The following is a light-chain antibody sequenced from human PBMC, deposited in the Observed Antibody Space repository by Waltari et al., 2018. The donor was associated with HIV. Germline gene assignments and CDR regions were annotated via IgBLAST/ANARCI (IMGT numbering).Light chain of an antibody. V-gene: IGKV1-33*01. CDR1: QDISNY. CDR3: QQSYSTPRT. J-gene: IGKJ1*01. CDR2: DAS. Sequence: DIQMTQSPSSLSASVGDRVTITCQASQDISNYLNWYQQKPGKAPKVLIYDASTLETGVPSRFSGSGSGTDFTFTITSLQPEDFATYYCQQSYSTPRTFGQGTKVEIK.